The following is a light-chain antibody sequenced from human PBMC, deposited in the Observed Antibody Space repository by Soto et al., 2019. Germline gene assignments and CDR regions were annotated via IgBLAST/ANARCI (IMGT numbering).Light chain of an antibody. CDR2: EVS. Sequence: QSVLTQPPSASGSPGQSVTISCTGTSSDIGGYNYVSWYQQHPGKAPKLIIYEVSKRPSGVPDCFSGSKSGNTASLTVSGLQAEDEADYYCTSYAGSNNLVFAGGTQLTVL. J-gene: IGLJ3*02. CDR1: SSDIGGYNY. V-gene: IGLV2-8*01. CDR3: TSYAGSNNLV.